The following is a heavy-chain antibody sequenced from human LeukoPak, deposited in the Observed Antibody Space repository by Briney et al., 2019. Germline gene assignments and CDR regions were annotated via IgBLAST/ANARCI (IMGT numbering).Heavy chain of an antibody. CDR3: ARHVGITSASDY. Sequence: NPGESLKISCKGSGYSFTNYWISWVRQMPGKGLEWMGRIDPSDSYTKYSPSFEGHVTISVDKSITTAYLQWNSLKASDTAMYYCARHVGITSASDYWGQGTLVTVSS. CDR2: IDPSDSYT. D-gene: IGHD1-26*01. CDR1: GYSFTNYW. J-gene: IGHJ4*02. V-gene: IGHV5-10-1*01.